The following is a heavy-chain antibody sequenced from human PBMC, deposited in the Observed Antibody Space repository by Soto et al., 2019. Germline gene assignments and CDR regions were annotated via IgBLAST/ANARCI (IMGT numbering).Heavy chain of an antibody. D-gene: IGHD1-1*01. CDR3: ARGVDAGVDV. CDR1: GYTFTSYD. V-gene: IGHV1-8*01. Sequence: QVQLVKSGAEVTKPGASVKVSCRASGYTFTSYDINWMRQATGQGLEWMGWMSPNSGATGYAQKFQGRVTMTRDTSISTAYMELSNLRSEDTAIYYCARGVDAGVDVWGQGTTVTVSS. CDR2: MSPNSGAT. J-gene: IGHJ6*02.